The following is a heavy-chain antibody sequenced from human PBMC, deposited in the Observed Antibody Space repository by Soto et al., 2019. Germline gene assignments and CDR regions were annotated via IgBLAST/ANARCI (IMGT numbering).Heavy chain of an antibody. V-gene: IGHV1-18*01. CDR2: ISAYNGNT. J-gene: IGHJ4*02. CDR1: GYTFTSYG. Sequence: ASVKVSCKASGYTFTSYGISWVRQAPGQGLEWMGWISAYNGNTNYAQKLQGRVTMTTDTSTSTAYMELSSLRSEDTAVYYCARWGPASIAAPPGVYFDYWGQGTLVTVSS. CDR3: ARWGPASIAAPPGVYFDY. D-gene: IGHD6-6*01.